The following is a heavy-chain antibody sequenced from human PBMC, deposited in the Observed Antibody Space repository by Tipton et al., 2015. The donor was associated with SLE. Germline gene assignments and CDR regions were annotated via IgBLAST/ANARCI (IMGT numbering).Heavy chain of an antibody. V-gene: IGHV4-39*07. Sequence: TLSLTCTVSGGSISSSSYYWGWIRQPPGKGLEWIGEINHSGSTNYNPSLKSRVTISVDTSKNQFSLKLSSVTAADTAVYYCARAPGWLRVFDYWGQGTLVTVSS. CDR3: ARAPGWLRVFDY. CDR1: GGSISSSSYY. D-gene: IGHD5-12*01. CDR2: INHSGST. J-gene: IGHJ4*02.